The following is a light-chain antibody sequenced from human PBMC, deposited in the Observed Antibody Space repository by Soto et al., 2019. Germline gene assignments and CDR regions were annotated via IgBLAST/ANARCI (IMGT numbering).Light chain of an antibody. CDR3: QQYGRSPKT. V-gene: IGKV3-15*01. J-gene: IGKJ1*01. Sequence: VMTQSPATLSVSPWERATLSCRASQSISSNLAWYQQKPGQAPRLLMFRTSSRATGFPARFSGRGSATEFHLTISSLQSEDFGVYYCQQYGRSPKTFGQGTKVDIK. CDR1: QSISSN. CDR2: RTS.